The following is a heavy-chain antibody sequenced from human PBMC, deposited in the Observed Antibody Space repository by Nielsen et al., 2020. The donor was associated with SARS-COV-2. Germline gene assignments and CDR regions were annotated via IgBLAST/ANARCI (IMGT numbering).Heavy chain of an antibody. CDR1: GFTFSSYS. V-gene: IGHV3-48*01. CDR2: ISSSSSTI. D-gene: IGHD2-2*01. CDR3: ARVPSSSTSYLFGY. J-gene: IGHJ4*02. Sequence: GESLKISCAASGFTFSSYSMNWVRQAPGKGLEWVSYISSSSSTIYYADSVKGRFTISRDNAKNSLYLQMNSLRAEDTAVYYCARVPSSSTSYLFGYWGQGTLVTVSS.